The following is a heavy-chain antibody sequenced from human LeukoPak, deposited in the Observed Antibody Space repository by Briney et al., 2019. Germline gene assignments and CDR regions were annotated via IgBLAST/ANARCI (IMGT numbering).Heavy chain of an antibody. D-gene: IGHD6-6*01. V-gene: IGHV3-11*06. Sequence: PGGSLRLSCAASGFTFSDYYMSWIRQAPGKGLEWVSSISSSSSYIYYADSVKGRFTISRDNAKNSLYLQMNSLRAEDTAVYYCARHHWYSSSSCDYWGQGTLVSVSS. J-gene: IGHJ4*02. CDR2: ISSSSSYI. CDR3: ARHHWYSSSSCDY. CDR1: GFTFSDYY.